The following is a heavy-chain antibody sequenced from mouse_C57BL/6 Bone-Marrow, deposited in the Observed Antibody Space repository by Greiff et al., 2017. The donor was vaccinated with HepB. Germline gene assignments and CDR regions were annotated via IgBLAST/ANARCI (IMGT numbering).Heavy chain of an antibody. D-gene: IGHD2-1*01. CDR2: INPSNGGT. CDR3: ARYYGNYGAWFAY. J-gene: IGHJ3*01. Sequence: VQLQQPGTELVKPGASVKLSCKASGYTFTSYWMHWVKQRPGQGLEWIGNINPSNGGTNYNEKFKSKATLTVDKSSSTAYRQLSSLTSEDSAVYYCARYYGNYGAWFAYWGQGTLVTVSA. V-gene: IGHV1-53*01. CDR1: GYTFTSYW.